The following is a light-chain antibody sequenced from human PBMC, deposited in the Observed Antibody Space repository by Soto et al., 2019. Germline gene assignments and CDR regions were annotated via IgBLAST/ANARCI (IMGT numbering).Light chain of an antibody. J-gene: IGKJ1*01. CDR1: QSVSSH. CDR2: DAS. CDR3: VQRTTWPWT. V-gene: IGKV3-11*01. Sequence: EIVLTQSPGTLSLSPGERATLSCRASQSVSSHLAWYQRKPGQAPRLLIYDASNRATGIPARFSGSGSGTDFTLTISSLEPEDFAVYHCVQRTTWPWTCGQGSKVEIK.